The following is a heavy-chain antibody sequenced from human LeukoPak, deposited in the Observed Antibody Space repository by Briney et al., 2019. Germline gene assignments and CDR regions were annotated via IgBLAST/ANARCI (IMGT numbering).Heavy chain of an antibody. CDR1: GGSISSYY. D-gene: IGHD3-9*01. CDR2: IYTSGSV. V-gene: IGHV4-4*07. Sequence: SETLSLTCTVSGGSISSYYWSWIRPSAGKGVVWTGRIYTSGSVNYNTSLKSRVTMSVDTSKNQFSLNLTSVTAADTAVYYCATILVIMGKDAFDMWGQGTMVTVSA. CDR3: ATILVIMGKDAFDM. J-gene: IGHJ3*02.